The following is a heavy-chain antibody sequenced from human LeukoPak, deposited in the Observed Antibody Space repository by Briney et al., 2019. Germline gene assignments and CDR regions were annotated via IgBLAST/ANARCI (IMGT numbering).Heavy chain of an antibody. CDR3: ARQAVAGQYFQH. D-gene: IGHD6-19*01. Sequence: AAVTVSCKASGYTFTSFDLNWVREAPGQGREWMGCMNPNSGNTGYAQKFQGRVTMTRTPSISTAYLDLSSLRSEDTAVYYCARQAVAGQYFQHWGQGTLVTVSS. J-gene: IGHJ1*01. V-gene: IGHV1-8*01. CDR2: MNPNSGNT. CDR1: GYTFTSFD.